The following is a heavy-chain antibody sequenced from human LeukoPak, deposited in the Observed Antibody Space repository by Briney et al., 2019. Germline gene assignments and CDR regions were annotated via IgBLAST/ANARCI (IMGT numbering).Heavy chain of an antibody. CDR2: IRRDGSET. V-gene: IGHV3-7*01. J-gene: IGHJ3*02. CDR3: ARDDTHYGSSGSFYDAFDI. CDR1: GFTFSNYW. Sequence: GGSLRLSCAASGFTFSNYWMTWVRRAPGKGLEGVANIRRDGSETHYVDSVMGRFTISRDNVKNSLYLQMNSLRAEDTAVYYCARDDTHYGSSGSFYDAFDIWGQGTMVTVSS. D-gene: IGHD3-22*01.